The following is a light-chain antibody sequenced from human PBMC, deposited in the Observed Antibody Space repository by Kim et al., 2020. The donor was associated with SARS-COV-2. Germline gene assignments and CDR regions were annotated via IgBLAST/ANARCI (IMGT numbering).Light chain of an antibody. V-gene: IGLV3-1*01. CDR1: KLGDKY. CDR2: QDS. J-gene: IGLJ2*01. CDR3: QAWDSSTLG. Sequence: SYELTQPPSVSVSPGQTASITCSGDKLGDKYACWYQQKPGQSPVLVIYQDSKRLSGIPERFSGSNSGNTATLTISGTQAMDEADYYCQAWDSSTLGFGGG.